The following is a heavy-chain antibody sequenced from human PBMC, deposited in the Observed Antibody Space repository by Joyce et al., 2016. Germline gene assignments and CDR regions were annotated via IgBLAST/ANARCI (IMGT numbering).Heavy chain of an antibody. CDR2: VKSKSQGGTT. CDR3: VTGLCIGTACHWDDAFDV. Sequence: EVQLVESGGGLVKPGGSLRLSCAASGFSFRNAGVTWVRQAPGKGLAWVGRVKSKSQGGTTDYAAPVKGRFTISRDDSRDTAYLQMNSLKSEDTGVYFCVTGLCIGTACHWDDAFDVWGQGTMVTVSP. D-gene: IGHD2-2*01. J-gene: IGHJ3*01. CDR1: GFSFRNAG. V-gene: IGHV3-15*01.